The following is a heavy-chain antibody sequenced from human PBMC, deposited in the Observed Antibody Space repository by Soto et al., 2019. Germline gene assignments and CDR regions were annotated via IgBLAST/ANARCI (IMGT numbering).Heavy chain of an antibody. J-gene: IGHJ4*02. CDR2: INSDESNT. V-gene: IGHV3-74*03. CDR3: TKGGTSTSYWGLFDY. Sequence: GGSLRLSCAASGFTFSSYWMHWVRQAPGGELEWVSRINSDESNTMYADSVKGRFTISRDNAKNTLYLQMDSLRADDTAAYYCTKGGTSTSYWGLFDYWGQGTLVTVSS. CDR1: GFTFSSYW. D-gene: IGHD7-27*01.